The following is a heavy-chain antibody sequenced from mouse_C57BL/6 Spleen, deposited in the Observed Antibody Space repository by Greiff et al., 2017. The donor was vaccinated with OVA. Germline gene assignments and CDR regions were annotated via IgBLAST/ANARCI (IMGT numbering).Heavy chain of an antibody. J-gene: IGHJ2*01. CDR1: GYTFTSYD. CDR2: IYPRDGST. D-gene: IGHD1-1*01. Sequence: QVQLQQSGPELVKPGASVKLSCKASGYTFTSYDINWVKQRPGQGLEWIGWIYPRDGSTKYNEKFKGKATLTVDTSSSTAYMELHSLTSEYAAVYFCARTPTITTVVAHFDYWGQGTTLTVSS. CDR3: ARTPTITTVVAHFDY. V-gene: IGHV1-85*01.